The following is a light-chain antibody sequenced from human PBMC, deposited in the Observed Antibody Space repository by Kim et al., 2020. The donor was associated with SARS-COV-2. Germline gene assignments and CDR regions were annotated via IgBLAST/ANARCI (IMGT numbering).Light chain of an antibody. CDR1: SSDVGGYNY. J-gene: IGLJ2*01. Sequence: QSALTQPPSASGSPGQSVTISCTGTSSDVGGYNYVPWYQQRPGKAPRLMIYGVSKRPSGVPGRFSGSKSGNTASLTVCGLPVEDEADYYCSPYAGSNNVVFGGGTQLTVL. CDR2: GVS. CDR3: SPYAGSNNVV. V-gene: IGLV2-8*01.